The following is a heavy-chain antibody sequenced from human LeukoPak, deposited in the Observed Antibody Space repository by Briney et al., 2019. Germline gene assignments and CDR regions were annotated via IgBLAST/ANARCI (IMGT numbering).Heavy chain of an antibody. CDR2: ISSSSSYI. D-gene: IGHD2-21*02. Sequence: GGSLRLSCAASGFTFSSYSMNWVRQAPGKGLEWVSSISSSSSYIYYADSVEGRFTISRDNAKNSLYLQMNSLRAEDTAVYYCTRHRYGDSGGDFDYWGQGTLVTVSS. V-gene: IGHV3-21*01. J-gene: IGHJ4*02. CDR1: GFTFSSYS. CDR3: TRHRYGDSGGDFDY.